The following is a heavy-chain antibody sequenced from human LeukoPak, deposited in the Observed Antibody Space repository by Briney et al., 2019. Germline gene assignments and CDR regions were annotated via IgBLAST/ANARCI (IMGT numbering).Heavy chain of an antibody. V-gene: IGHV3-23*01. CDR2: VSGSGGGT. CDR1: GFTFSIYA. Sequence: QPGGSLRLSCAASGFTFSIYAMSWVRQAPGKGLEWVSAVSGSGGGTYYAGSVKGRFTISRDNSKDTVYLQMNSLSAEDTAVYYCAKTTTGYSSGRYPGWPVDYWGQGTLVTVSS. J-gene: IGHJ4*02. D-gene: IGHD6-19*01. CDR3: AKTTTGYSSGRYPGWPVDY.